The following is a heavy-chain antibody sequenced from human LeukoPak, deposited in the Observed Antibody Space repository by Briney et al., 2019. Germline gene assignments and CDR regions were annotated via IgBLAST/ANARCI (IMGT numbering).Heavy chain of an antibody. D-gene: IGHD5-18*01. J-gene: IGHJ4*02. CDR2: ISGSGGST. Sequence: GGSLRLSCAASGFTFSSYAMSWVRQAPGKGLEWVSAISGSGGSTYYADSVKGRFTISRDNSKNTLYLQMNSLRAEDTAVYYCASSGTAHYYFDYWGQGTLVTVSS. CDR1: GFTFSSYA. CDR3: ASSGTAHYYFDY. V-gene: IGHV3-23*01.